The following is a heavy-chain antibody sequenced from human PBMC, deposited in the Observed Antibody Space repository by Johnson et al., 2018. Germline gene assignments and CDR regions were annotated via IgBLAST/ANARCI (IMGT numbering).Heavy chain of an antibody. V-gene: IGHV1-46*01. D-gene: IGHD2-15*01. Sequence: QVQLVQSGAEVKKPGASVKVSCKASGYTFTSYYMHWVRQAPGQGLEWMGILNPSGGSTSYAQKFQGRVTMTKDTSTSTVYMELSRLRSEDTAGYYCSRETNGAFICLGGSCYETKHVQHWGQGTLVTVSS. CDR3: SRETNGAFICLGGSCYETKHVQH. CDR1: GYTFTSYY. CDR2: LNPSGGST. J-gene: IGHJ1*01.